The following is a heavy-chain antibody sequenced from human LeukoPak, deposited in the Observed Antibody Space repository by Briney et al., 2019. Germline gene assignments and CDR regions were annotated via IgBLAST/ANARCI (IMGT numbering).Heavy chain of an antibody. J-gene: IGHJ4*02. D-gene: IGHD2-15*01. CDR1: GFTFRSYS. CDR3: ATDRGPYCSGGSCLRSFDY. V-gene: IGHV3-21*01. Sequence: GGSLRLSCAASGFTFRSYSMNWVRQAPGKGLEWVSSISSSSSYIYYADSVKGRFTISRENAKNSLYLQMNSLRAEDTALYYCATDRGPYCSGGSCLRSFDYWGQGTLVTVSS. CDR2: ISSSSSYI.